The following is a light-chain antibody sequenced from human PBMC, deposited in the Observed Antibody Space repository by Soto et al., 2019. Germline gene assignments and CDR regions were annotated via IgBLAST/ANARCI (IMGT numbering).Light chain of an antibody. CDR3: SSYTRSSTRV. Sequence: QSVLTQPASVSGSPGQSITISCTGTSSDVGGYNYVSWYQQHPGKSPKLMIYDVSNRPSGVSNRLPCSKSGNTASLTISGLQADDEADYYCSSYTRSSTRVFGTGTKLTV. J-gene: IGLJ1*01. V-gene: IGLV2-14*01. CDR1: SSDVGGYNY. CDR2: DVS.